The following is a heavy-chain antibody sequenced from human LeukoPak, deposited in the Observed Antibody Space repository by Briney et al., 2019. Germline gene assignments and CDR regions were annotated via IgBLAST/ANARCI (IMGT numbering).Heavy chain of an antibody. CDR1: GGSFSGYY. Sequence: SETLSLTCAVYGGSFSGYYWSWIRQPPGKGLEWIGEINHSGSTNYNPSLKSRVTISVDTSKNQFSLKLSSVTAADTAVYYCARGLYSSSSGTFGYWGQGTLVTVSS. V-gene: IGHV4-34*01. J-gene: IGHJ4*02. D-gene: IGHD6-13*01. CDR2: INHSGST. CDR3: ARGLYSSSSGTFGY.